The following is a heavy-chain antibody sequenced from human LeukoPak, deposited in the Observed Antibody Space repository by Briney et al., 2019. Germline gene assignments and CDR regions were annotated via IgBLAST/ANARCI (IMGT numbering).Heavy chain of an antibody. V-gene: IGHV4-4*07. CDR3: ARGLGYDYRGYYYYGMDV. CDR1: GGSISSYY. CDR2: IYTSGST. Sequence: SETLSLTCTVSGGSISSYYWSWIRQPAGKGLEWIGRIYTSGSTNYNPSLKSRVTMSVDTSKNQFSLKLSSVTAADTAVFYCARGLGYDYRGYYYYGMDVWGQGTTVTVSS. J-gene: IGHJ6*02. D-gene: IGHD5-12*01.